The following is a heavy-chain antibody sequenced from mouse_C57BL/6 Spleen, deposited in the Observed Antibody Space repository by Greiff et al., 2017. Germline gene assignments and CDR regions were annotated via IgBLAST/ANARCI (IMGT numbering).Heavy chain of an antibody. V-gene: IGHV1-54*01. D-gene: IGHD1-1*01. J-gene: IGHJ2*01. CDR1: GYAFTNYL. CDR3: ARDYYGSSYVFDY. Sequence: QVHVKQPGAELVRPGTSVKVSCKASGYAFTNYLLEWVKQRPGQGLEWIGVINPGSGGTNYNEKFKGKATLTADKSSSTAYMQLSSLTSEDSAVYFCARDYYGSSYVFDYWGQGTTLTVSS. CDR2: INPGSGGT.